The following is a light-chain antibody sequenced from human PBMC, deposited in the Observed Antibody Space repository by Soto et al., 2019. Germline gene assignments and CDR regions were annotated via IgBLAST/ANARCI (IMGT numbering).Light chain of an antibody. Sequence: QPVLTQSPSASGTPGQRVSISCSGSSSNIGSNNVYWYQHFPGSAPRFLIYPNSPRPSGVPDRFSASKSGTSASLVISGLRPEDEATYYCATWDDSPSGRSWVFGGGTKLTVI. V-gene: IGLV1-47*01. CDR3: ATWDDSPSGRSWV. J-gene: IGLJ3*02. CDR2: PNS. CDR1: SSNIGSNN.